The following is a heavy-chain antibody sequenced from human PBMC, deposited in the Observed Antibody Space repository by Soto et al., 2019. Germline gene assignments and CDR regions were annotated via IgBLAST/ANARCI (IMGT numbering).Heavy chain of an antibody. J-gene: IGHJ6*03. D-gene: IGHD6-13*01. Sequence: ASVKVSCKASGGTFSSYTISWVRQAPGQGLEWMGRIIPILGIANYAQKFQGRVTITADKSTSTAYMELSSLRSEDTAVYYCATDPSYSSSWYSFHYYYMDVWGKGTTVTVSS. CDR3: ATDPSYSSSWYSFHYYYMDV. CDR2: IIPILGIA. V-gene: IGHV1-69*02. CDR1: GGTFSSYT.